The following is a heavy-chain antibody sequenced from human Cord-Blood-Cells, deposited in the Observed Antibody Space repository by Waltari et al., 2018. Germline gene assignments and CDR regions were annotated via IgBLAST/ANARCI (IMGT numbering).Heavy chain of an antibody. J-gene: IGHJ3*02. D-gene: IGHD3-9*01. CDR3: ARRRTGDAFDI. Sequence: QVQLVQSGAEVKKPGASVKVSCKASGYTFTGYYMHWVRQAPGQGLGWMVWINPNRGGTNYAQKFQGRVTMTRDTSISTAYMELSRLRSDDTAVYYCARRRTGDAFDIWGQGTMVTVSS. CDR1: GYTFTGYY. CDR2: INPNRGGT. V-gene: IGHV1-2*02.